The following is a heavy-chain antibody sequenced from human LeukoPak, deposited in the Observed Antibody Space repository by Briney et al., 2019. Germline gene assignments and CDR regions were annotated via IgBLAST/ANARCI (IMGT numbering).Heavy chain of an antibody. CDR1: GFSFSSYE. CDR3: ARLFDY. Sequence: AESLRLSCAAAGFSFSSYEMNWVRQAPGKGLEWVSYIRSSGSTIYYADSVKGRFTTSRDNANNSLYLQMNSLSAEDTAVYYCARLFDYWGQGTLVTVSS. V-gene: IGHV3-48*03. CDR2: IRSSGSTI. J-gene: IGHJ4*02.